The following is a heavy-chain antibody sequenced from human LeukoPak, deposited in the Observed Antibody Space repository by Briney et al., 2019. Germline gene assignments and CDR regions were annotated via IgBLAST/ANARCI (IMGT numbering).Heavy chain of an antibody. D-gene: IGHD5-24*01. CDR2: IWYDGSNK. CDR1: GFTFSSTG. CDR3: ATEGGSLEKINY. J-gene: IGHJ4*02. Sequence: AGGSQRLSCAASGFTFSSTGMHWVRQAPGKGLEWVAVIWYDGSNKYYADSVKGRFTISRDNSKNTLYLQMNSLRAEDTAVHYCATEGGSLEKINYWGQGTLVTVSS. V-gene: IGHV3-33*01.